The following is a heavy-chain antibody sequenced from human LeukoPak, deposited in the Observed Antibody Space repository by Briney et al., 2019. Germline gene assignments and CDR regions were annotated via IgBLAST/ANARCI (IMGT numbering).Heavy chain of an antibody. J-gene: IGHJ4*02. D-gene: IGHD4-23*01. CDR2: IASDGSST. Sequence: GGSLRLSCAASGFTFSSYWMNWVRQAPGRGLVWVSRIASDGSSTTYADSVKGRFSISRDNAKNTLYLQMNSLRVEDTAVYYCAGGRPHGNDYWGQGTLVTVSS. CDR3: AGGRPHGNDY. CDR1: GFTFSSYW. V-gene: IGHV3-74*01.